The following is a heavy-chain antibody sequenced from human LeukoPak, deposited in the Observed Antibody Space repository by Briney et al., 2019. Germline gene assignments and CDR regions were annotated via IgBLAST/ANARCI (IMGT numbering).Heavy chain of an antibody. D-gene: IGHD3-22*01. CDR3: AKASAMIVVVSKHFDY. J-gene: IGHJ4*02. V-gene: IGHV3-11*01. CDR1: GFTFSDYY. Sequence: GGSLRLSCAASGFTFSDYYMSWIRQAPGKGLEWVSYISSSGSTIYYADSVKGRFTISRDNAKNSLYLQMNSLRAEDTAVYYCAKASAMIVVVSKHFDYWGQGTLVTVSS. CDR2: ISSSGSTI.